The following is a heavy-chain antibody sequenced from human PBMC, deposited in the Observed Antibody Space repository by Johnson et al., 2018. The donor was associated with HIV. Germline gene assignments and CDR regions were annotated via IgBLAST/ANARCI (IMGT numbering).Heavy chain of an antibody. D-gene: IGHD1-26*01. CDR1: GSTFSSYD. Sequence: VQLVESGGGLVQPGGSLRLSCAASGSTFSSYDMHWVRQATGKGLEWVSAIGTAGDTYYPGSVRGRFTISIENAKNSLYLHMNSLRAEDTAVYYCAGRGLYSGSYPIWGQGTMVTVSS. CDR2: IGTAGDT. V-gene: IGHV3-13*01. J-gene: IGHJ3*02. CDR3: AGRGLYSGSYPI.